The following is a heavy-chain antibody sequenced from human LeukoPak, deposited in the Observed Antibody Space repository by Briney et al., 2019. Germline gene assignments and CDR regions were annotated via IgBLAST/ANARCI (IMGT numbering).Heavy chain of an antibody. CDR2: INAGNGNT. D-gene: IGHD6-19*01. V-gene: IGHV1-3*01. Sequence: ASVKVSCKASGYTFTSYAMHWVRQAPGQRLEWMGWINAGNGNTKYSQKFQGRVTITRDTSASTAYMELSSLRSEDTAVYYCARDDQWLGPFDYWGQGTLVTVSS. CDR1: GYTFTSYA. CDR3: ARDDQWLGPFDY. J-gene: IGHJ4*02.